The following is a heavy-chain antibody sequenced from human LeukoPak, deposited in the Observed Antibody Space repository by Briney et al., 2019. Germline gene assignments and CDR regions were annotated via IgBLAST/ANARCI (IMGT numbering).Heavy chain of an antibody. D-gene: IGHD1-26*01. CDR3: AKRYSGSSGLYNFDY. CDR2: IWMDGSYK. J-gene: IGHJ4*02. CDR1: GFTFSNYG. V-gene: IGHV3-33*08. Sequence: PGGSLRLSCAASGFTFSNYGMQWVRQAPGKGREWLAVIWMDGSYKYYADSVKGRLTISRDNSKNTLYLQMNSLRAEDTAVYYCAKRYSGSSGLYNFDYWGQGTLVTVSS.